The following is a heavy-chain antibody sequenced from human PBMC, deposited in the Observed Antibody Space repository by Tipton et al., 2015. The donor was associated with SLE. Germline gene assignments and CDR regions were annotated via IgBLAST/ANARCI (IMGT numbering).Heavy chain of an antibody. Sequence: QLVQSGAEVKKPGASVKVSCKASGYTFTSYYMHWVRQAPGQGLEWMGIINPSGGSTSYAQKFQGRVTMTRDTSTSTVYMELSSLRSEDTAVYYCARVPSQQLALDAFDIWGQGTMVTVSS. D-gene: IGHD6-13*01. CDR1: GYTFTSYY. J-gene: IGHJ3*02. CDR2: INPSGGST. CDR3: ARVPSQQLALDAFDI. V-gene: IGHV1-46*01.